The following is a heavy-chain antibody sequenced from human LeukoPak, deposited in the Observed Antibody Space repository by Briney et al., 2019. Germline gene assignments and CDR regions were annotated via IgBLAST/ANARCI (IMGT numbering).Heavy chain of an antibody. CDR3: ARVNCGGDCYWAYYYYYMDV. CDR2: IYYSGST. D-gene: IGHD2-21*02. CDR1: GGSISSYY. Sequence: SETLSLTCTVSGGSISSYYWSWIRQPPGKGLEWIGYIYYSGSTNYNPSLKSRVTISVDTSKNQFSLKLSSVTAADTAVYYCARVNCGGDCYWAYYYYYMDVWGKGTTVTISS. J-gene: IGHJ6*03. V-gene: IGHV4-59*01.